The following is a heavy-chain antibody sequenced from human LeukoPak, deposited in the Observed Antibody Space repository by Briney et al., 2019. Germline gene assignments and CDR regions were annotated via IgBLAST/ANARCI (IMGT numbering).Heavy chain of an antibody. CDR1: GFTFSTYA. J-gene: IGHJ4*02. D-gene: IGHD2-15*01. Sequence: GGSLRLSCAASGFTFSTYAMHWVRQAPGKGLEWVAVISLDGSNKLYADSVKGRFTISRENSKNTLYLQMNSLRGEDTAVYYCAKRHTTSWHLFDYWGQGTLVTVSS. CDR2: ISLDGSNK. CDR3: AKRHTTSWHLFDY. V-gene: IGHV3-30*18.